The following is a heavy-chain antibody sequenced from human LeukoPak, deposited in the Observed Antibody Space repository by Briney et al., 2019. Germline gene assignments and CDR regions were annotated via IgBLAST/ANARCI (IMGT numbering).Heavy chain of an antibody. CDR1: GGSISSYY. CDR3: ARGGQWLPDWYFDL. CDR2: IYTSGST. Sequence: WETLSLTCTVSGGSISSYYWSWIRQPAGKGLEWIGRIYTSGSTNYNPSLKSRVTMSVDTSKNQFSLKLSSVTAADTAVYYCARGGQWLPDWYFDLWGRGTLVTVSS. J-gene: IGHJ2*01. D-gene: IGHD6-19*01. V-gene: IGHV4-4*07.